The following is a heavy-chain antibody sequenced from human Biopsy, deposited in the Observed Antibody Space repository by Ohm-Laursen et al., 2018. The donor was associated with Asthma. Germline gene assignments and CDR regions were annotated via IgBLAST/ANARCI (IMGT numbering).Heavy chain of an antibody. D-gene: IGHD2-2*01. J-gene: IGHJ4*02. CDR1: GGTFNTYV. Sequence: SVKVSCKSLGGTFNTYVIGWVRQAPGQGLEWMGGINSVFGTTSYPQKFQDRVTITADDSTSTVYMELSSLRSEDTAVYYCARKAGSCISRTCYSLDFWGQGTLVTVSS. V-gene: IGHV1-69*13. CDR3: ARKAGSCISRTCYSLDF. CDR2: INSVFGTT.